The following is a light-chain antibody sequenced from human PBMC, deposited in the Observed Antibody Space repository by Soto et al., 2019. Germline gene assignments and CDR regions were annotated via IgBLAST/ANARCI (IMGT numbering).Light chain of an antibody. J-gene: IGKJ1*01. CDR2: AAS. V-gene: IGKV1-27*01. CDR1: QSISSY. CDR3: QKYNSAPWT. Sequence: DIQMTQFPSSLSASVGHRVAITCRASQSISSYLNWYQQKQGKAPKLLIYAASTLQSGVPSRFSGSGSGTDFTLTITSLQPEDVATYYCQKYNSAPWTFGQGTKVDIK.